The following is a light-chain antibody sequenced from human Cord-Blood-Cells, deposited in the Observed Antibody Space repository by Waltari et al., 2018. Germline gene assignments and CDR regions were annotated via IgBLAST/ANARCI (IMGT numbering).Light chain of an antibody. V-gene: IGKV3-20*01. Sequence: EIVFTQSSGTLSLSPGARATLSCRASQSVSSSYLAWYQQKPGQAPRLLINGASCRATGIPDRFSGSGSGTDFTLTISRLEPEDFAVYYCQQYGSSPAFGGGAKVEIK. CDR1: QSVSSSY. CDR2: GAS. CDR3: QQYGSSPA. J-gene: IGKJ4*01.